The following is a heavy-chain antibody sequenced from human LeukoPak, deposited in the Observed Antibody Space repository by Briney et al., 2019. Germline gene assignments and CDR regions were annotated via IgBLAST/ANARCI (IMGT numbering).Heavy chain of an antibody. CDR3: ARAGDSSDYGDY. CDR2: INHSGST. Sequence: SETLSLTCAVYGGSFSGYYWSWIRHPPGKGLEWIGEINHSGSTNYNPSLKSRVTISVDTSKNQFSLKLSSVTAADTAVYYCARAGDSSDYGDYWGQGTLVTVSS. J-gene: IGHJ4*02. D-gene: IGHD3-22*01. V-gene: IGHV4-34*01. CDR1: GGSFSGYY.